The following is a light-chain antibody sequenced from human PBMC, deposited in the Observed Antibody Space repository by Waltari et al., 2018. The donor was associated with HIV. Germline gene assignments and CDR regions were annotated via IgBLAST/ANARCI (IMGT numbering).Light chain of an antibody. J-gene: IGLJ2*01. CDR1: GLPNQY. Sequence: SSGLPQPPLVSVSPGQTAKITCPGTGLPNQYAFWYQQKTGQAPVLVIYKDTERPSNIPERFSGATSGTTVTLTISGVQAEDEADYFCHSEDNTGAAFFGGGTRLTVL. CDR2: KDT. CDR3: HSEDNTGAAF. V-gene: IGLV3-25*03.